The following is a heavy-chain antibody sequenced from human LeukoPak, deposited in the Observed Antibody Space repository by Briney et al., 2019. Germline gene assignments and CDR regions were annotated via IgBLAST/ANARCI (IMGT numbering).Heavy chain of an antibody. CDR1: GGSIRSSH. D-gene: IGHD6-13*01. Sequence: WETLSLTCTVSGGSIRSSHWSWIRQPPGKGLEFIGYIYYSGTSNYNPSLKSRVTMSVDTSNNQFSLKLNSVTAADTAVYYCAKAAGYSTIYWFDPWGQGTLVTVSS. J-gene: IGHJ5*02. CDR3: AKAAGYSTIYWFDP. V-gene: IGHV4-59*01. CDR2: IYYSGTS.